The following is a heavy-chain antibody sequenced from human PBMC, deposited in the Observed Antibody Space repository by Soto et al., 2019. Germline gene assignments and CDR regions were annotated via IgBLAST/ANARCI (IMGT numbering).Heavy chain of an antibody. CDR3: ARILGGSHGGWFDP. J-gene: IGHJ5*02. D-gene: IGHD1-26*01. Sequence: QVQLVQSGAEVKKPGASVKVSCKASGYTFAGYYMHWVRQAPGQGLEWMGWIKPNSGGTNYAQKFQGRVTMTRDTSISTAYMELSRLRSDDTAVYYCARILGGSHGGWFDPWGQGTLVTVSS. CDR1: GYTFAGYY. CDR2: IKPNSGGT. V-gene: IGHV1-2*02.